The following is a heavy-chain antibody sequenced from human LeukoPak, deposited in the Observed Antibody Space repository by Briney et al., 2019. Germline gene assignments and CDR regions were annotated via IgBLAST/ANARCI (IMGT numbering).Heavy chain of an antibody. V-gene: IGHV3-74*01. CDR3: ARAVYYTNYLGY. Sequence: GGSLRLSCAASGFTFSSYWMHWVRQAPGKGLVWVSRINSDGSSTNYADSVKGRFTISRDNAKNTLYLQMNSLRAEDTAMYYCARAVYYTNYLGYWGQGTLVTVSS. J-gene: IGHJ4*01. CDR1: GFTFSSYW. CDR2: INSDGSST. D-gene: IGHD3-10*01.